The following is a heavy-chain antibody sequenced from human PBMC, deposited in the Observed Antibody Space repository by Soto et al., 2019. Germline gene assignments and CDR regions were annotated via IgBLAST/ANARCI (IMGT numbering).Heavy chain of an antibody. D-gene: IGHD6-13*01. Sequence: ASVKVSCKASGYTFTSYAMHWVRQAPGQRLEWMGWINAGNGNTKYSQKFQGRVTITRDTSASTAYMELSSLRSEDTAVYYCARDRQQLVRYYYYYMDVWGKGTTVTVSS. CDR2: INAGNGNT. CDR1: GYTFTSYA. J-gene: IGHJ6*03. V-gene: IGHV1-3*01. CDR3: ARDRQQLVRYYYYYMDV.